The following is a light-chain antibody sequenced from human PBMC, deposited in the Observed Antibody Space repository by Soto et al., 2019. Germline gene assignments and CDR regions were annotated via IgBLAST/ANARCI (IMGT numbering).Light chain of an antibody. V-gene: IGLV1-47*01. Sequence: QSALTQPPSASGTPGQRVTISCSGSSSNNGSNYVYWYQQLPGTAPKILIYRNNQRPSGVPDRFSGSKSGTSASLAISGLRSEDEADYYCAAWDDSLSALYVFGTGTKVTVL. CDR2: RNN. CDR1: SSNNGSNY. CDR3: AAWDDSLSALYV. J-gene: IGLJ1*01.